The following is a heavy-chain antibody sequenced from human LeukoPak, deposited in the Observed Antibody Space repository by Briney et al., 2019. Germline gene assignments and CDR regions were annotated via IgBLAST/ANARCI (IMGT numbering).Heavy chain of an antibody. D-gene: IGHD3-22*01. V-gene: IGHV4-34*01. Sequence: SETLSLTCAVYGGSFSGYYWSWIRQPPGKGLEWIGEINHSGSTNYNPSLKSRVTISVDTSKNQFSLKLSSVTAADTAVYYCARHYYDSSGSPFDYWGQGTLVTVSS. J-gene: IGHJ4*02. CDR3: ARHYYDSSGSPFDY. CDR2: INHSGST. CDR1: GGSFSGYY.